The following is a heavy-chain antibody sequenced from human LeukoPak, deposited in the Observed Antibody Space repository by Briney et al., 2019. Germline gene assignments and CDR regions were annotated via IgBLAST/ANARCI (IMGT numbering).Heavy chain of an antibody. D-gene: IGHD2-15*01. CDR3: ARIRMPLGYYYYYMDV. Sequence: ASVKVSCKASGYTFTSYDINWVRQATGQGLEWMGWMNPNNGNTGYAQNFQGRVTMTRNTSISTAYMELSSLRSEDTAVYYCARIRMPLGYYYYYMDVWGKGTTVTISS. V-gene: IGHV1-8*01. J-gene: IGHJ6*03. CDR2: MNPNNGNT. CDR1: GYTFTSYD.